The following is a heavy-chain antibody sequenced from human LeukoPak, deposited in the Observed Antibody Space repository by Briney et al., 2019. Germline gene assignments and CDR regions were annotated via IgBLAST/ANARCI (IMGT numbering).Heavy chain of an antibody. J-gene: IGHJ5*02. V-gene: IGHV3-11*04. CDR2: ISSSDSTI. Sequence: PGGSLRLSCAASGFTFSDYYMSWIRQAPGKGLEWVSYISSSDSTIYYADSVKGRFTISRDNAKNSLYLQMNSLRAEDTAVYYCAKDLSSYGPLGFDPWGQGTLVTVSS. D-gene: IGHD5-18*01. CDR3: AKDLSSYGPLGFDP. CDR1: GFTFSDYY.